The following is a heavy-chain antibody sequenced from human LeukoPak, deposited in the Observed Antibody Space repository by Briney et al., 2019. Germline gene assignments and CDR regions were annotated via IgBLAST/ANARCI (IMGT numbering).Heavy chain of an antibody. V-gene: IGHV1-46*01. CDR2: INPSGGST. D-gene: IGHD3-10*01. Sequence: ASVKVSCKASGYTFTSYYMHWVRQAPGQGLEWMGIINPSGGSTSYAQKFQGRVTMTRDTSTSTVYMELSSLRSEDTAVYYCARERPGYGSGSYYLSYFDYWGQGTLVTVSS. J-gene: IGHJ4*02. CDR1: GYTFTSYY. CDR3: ARERPGYGSGSYYLSYFDY.